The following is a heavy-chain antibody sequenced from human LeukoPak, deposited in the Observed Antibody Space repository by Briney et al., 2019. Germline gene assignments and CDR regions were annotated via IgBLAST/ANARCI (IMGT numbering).Heavy chain of an antibody. V-gene: IGHV3-7*01. CDR1: GFTFSSYW. J-gene: IGHJ6*02. CDR3: ARDRAAAGYYYYYYGMDL. Sequence: GGSLRLSCAASGFTFSSYWMSWVRQAPGKGLEWVANIKQDGSEKYYVDSVKGRFTISRDNAKNSLYLQMNSLRAEDTAVYYCARDRAAAGYYYYYYGMDLWGQGTTVTVSS. CDR2: IKQDGSEK. D-gene: IGHD6-13*01.